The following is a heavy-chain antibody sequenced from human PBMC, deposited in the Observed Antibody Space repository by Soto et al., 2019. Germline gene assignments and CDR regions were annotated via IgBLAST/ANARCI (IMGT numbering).Heavy chain of an antibody. D-gene: IGHD3-10*01. J-gene: IGHJ4*02. V-gene: IGHV4-30-4*01. CDR3: ASYMVRGVIGDY. CDR2: IYYSGST. Sequence: SETLSLTCTVSGGSISSGDYYWSWIRQPPGKGLEWIGYIYYSGSTYYNPSLKSRVTISVDTSKNQFSLKLSSVTAADTAVYYCASYMVRGVIGDYWGQGTLVTVSS. CDR1: GGSISSGDYY.